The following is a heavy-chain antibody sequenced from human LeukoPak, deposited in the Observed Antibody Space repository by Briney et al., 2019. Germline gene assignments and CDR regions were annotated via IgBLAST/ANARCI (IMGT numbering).Heavy chain of an antibody. D-gene: IGHD1-20*01. V-gene: IGHV4-59*01. CDR1: GGSISSYY. CDR3: ARVITGTTPGVSPRFTQYFDY. CDR2: IYYSGST. Sequence: SGTLSLTCTVSGGSISSYYWSWIRQPPGKGLEWIGYIYYSGSTNYNPSLKSRVTISVDTSKNQFSLKLSSVTAADTAVYYCARVITGTTPGVSPRFTQYFDYWGQGTLVTVSS. J-gene: IGHJ4*02.